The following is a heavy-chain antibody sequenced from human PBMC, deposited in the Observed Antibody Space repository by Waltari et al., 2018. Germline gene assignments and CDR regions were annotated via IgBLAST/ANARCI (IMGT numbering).Heavy chain of an antibody. J-gene: IGHJ4*02. CDR2: ISSSGXTI. Sequence: QVQLVEXGGGLVKXXXSXRLSCAAXXFTFSDXXMXWXRQAPGQGLEWVSYISSSGXTIYYADSVNGRFXISRDNAKNSMYLQXXXLRTEDTAVYYCATGXXXXGGNSAWGQGTLV. CDR3: ATGXXXXGGNSA. V-gene: IGHV3-11*01. D-gene: IGHD2-21*02. CDR1: XFTFSDXX.